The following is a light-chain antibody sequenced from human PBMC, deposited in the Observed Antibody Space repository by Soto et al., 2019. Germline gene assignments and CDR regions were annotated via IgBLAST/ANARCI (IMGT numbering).Light chain of an antibody. CDR2: DAS. Sequence: EIVLTQSPATLSLSPGERATLSCRTSQSVSTSLAWYQQKPVQAPRLLIYDASNRATGIPARFSGSGSGTDFTLTFSTLGPEEFSVSYFQHLYTWHFTFGPGIKVDIK. CDR3: QHLYTWHFT. V-gene: IGKV3-11*01. CDR1: QSVSTS. J-gene: IGKJ3*01.